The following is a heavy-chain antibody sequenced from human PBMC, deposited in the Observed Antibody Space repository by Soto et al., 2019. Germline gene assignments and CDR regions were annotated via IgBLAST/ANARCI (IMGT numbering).Heavy chain of an antibody. CDR1: GGSISSSSYY. Sequence: QLQLQESGPGLVKPSETLSLTCTVSGGSISSSSYYWGWIRQPPGKGLEWIGSIYYSGSTYYNPSLKSRVTISVDTSKNQFSLKLSSVTAADTAVYYCARHKRTMTTVTPGSPHAFDIWGQGTMVTVSS. V-gene: IGHV4-39*01. CDR3: ARHKRTMTTVTPGSPHAFDI. D-gene: IGHD4-17*01. J-gene: IGHJ3*02. CDR2: IYYSGST.